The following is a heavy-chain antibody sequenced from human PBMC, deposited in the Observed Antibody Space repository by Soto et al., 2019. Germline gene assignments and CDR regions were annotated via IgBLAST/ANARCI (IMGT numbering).Heavy chain of an antibody. D-gene: IGHD2-8*01. CDR3: ARERKYCTNGVCYRRAFDI. Sequence: ASVKVSCKASGGTFSSYAISWVRQAPGQGLEWMGGIIPIFGTANYAQKFQGRVTITADESTSTAYMELSSLRSEDTAVYYCARERKYCTNGVCYRRAFDIWGQGTMVTVSS. CDR2: IIPIFGTA. V-gene: IGHV1-69*13. J-gene: IGHJ3*02. CDR1: GGTFSSYA.